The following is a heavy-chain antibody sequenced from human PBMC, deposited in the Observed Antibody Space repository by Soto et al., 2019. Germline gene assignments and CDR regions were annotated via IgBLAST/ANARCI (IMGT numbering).Heavy chain of an antibody. CDR3: ARWPQLEPRFDY. D-gene: IGHD1-1*01. J-gene: IGHJ4*02. Sequence: SETLSLTCTVSGGSISSYYWSWIRQPPGKGLEWIAYIYHSGSTYYNPSLRSRVTISVDRSKNQFSLKLSSVTAADTAVYYCARWPQLEPRFDYWGQGTLVTVSS. CDR1: GGSISSYY. CDR2: IYHSGST. V-gene: IGHV4-59*12.